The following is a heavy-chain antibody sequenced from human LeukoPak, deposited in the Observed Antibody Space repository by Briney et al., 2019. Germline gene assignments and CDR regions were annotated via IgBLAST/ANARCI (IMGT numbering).Heavy chain of an antibody. J-gene: IGHJ5*02. D-gene: IGHD6-13*01. CDR3: AKGSSSWYNWFDP. Sequence: SETLSLTCAVYGGSFSGYYWSWIRQPPGKGLEWIGEINHSGSTNYNPSLKSRVTISVDTSKNQFSLKLSSVTAADTAVYYCAKGSSSWYNWFDPWGQGTLVTVSS. CDR2: INHSGST. CDR1: GGSFSGYY. V-gene: IGHV4-34*01.